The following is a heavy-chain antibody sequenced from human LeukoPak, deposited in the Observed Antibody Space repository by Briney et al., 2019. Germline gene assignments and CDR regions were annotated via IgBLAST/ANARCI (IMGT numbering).Heavy chain of an antibody. CDR3: ARTAVAGTGGWYFDL. Sequence: GESLKISFKGSGYSFTSYWIGWVRQMPGKGLEWMGIIYPGDSDTRYSPSFQGQVTISADKSISTAYLQWSSLEASDTAMYYCARTAVAGTGGWYFDLWGRGTLVTVSS. J-gene: IGHJ2*01. CDR1: GYSFTSYW. D-gene: IGHD6-19*01. V-gene: IGHV5-51*01. CDR2: IYPGDSDT.